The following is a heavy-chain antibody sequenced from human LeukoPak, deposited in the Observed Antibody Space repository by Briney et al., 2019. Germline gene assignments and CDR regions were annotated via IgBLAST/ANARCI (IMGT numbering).Heavy chain of an antibody. Sequence: GGSLSLSCAASGFTFSSYAMSWVRQAPGKGLEWVSGIHDRGGSTYYVDSVRGRLTISRDNSKNTLYLQMSSLRDEDTAVYYCVAYNYYAGNNPFDYWGQGALVTVSS. CDR2: IHDRGGST. CDR3: VAYNYYAGNNPFDY. J-gene: IGHJ4*02. CDR1: GFTFSSYA. D-gene: IGHD1/OR15-1a*01. V-gene: IGHV3-23*01.